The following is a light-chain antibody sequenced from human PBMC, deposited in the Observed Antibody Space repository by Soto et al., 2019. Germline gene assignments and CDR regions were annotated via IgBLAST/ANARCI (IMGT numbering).Light chain of an antibody. Sequence: VRRETPLFLSVAAGQPDSISCKSSQSLLHITGETFLFWYLQKPGQSPQLLIYEVSTRVSGVPDRFSGSGSGTDFTLEISRVETDDVGIYYCKQSTQLPPTFGQGTRL. J-gene: IGKJ5*01. CDR1: QSLLHITGETF. CDR3: KQSTQLPPT. V-gene: IGKV2D-29*02. CDR2: EVS.